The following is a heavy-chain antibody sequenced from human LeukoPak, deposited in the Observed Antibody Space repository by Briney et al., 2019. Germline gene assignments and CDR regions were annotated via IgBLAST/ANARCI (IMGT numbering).Heavy chain of an antibody. J-gene: IGHJ4*02. V-gene: IGHV3-30*18. Sequence: GGSLRLSCAASGFTFSSYGMHWVRQAPGKGLEWVAVISYDGSNKYYAGSVKGRFTTSRDNSKNTLYLQMNSLRAEDTAVYYCAKDRITMVRGVLTDYWGQGTLVTVSS. D-gene: IGHD3-10*01. CDR1: GFTFSSYG. CDR3: AKDRITMVRGVLTDY. CDR2: ISYDGSNK.